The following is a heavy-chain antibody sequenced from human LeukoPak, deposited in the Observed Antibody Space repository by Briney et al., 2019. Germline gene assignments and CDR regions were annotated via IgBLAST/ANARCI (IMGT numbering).Heavy chain of an antibody. J-gene: IGHJ5*02. Sequence: ASVKVSCKASGYTFTSYDINWVRQATGQGLEWMGWMNPNSGNTGYAQKFQGRVTMTRNTSISTAYMELSSLRSEDTAVYYCARGGAVAGTLNWFDPWGQETLVTVSS. V-gene: IGHV1-8*01. D-gene: IGHD6-19*01. CDR2: MNPNSGNT. CDR3: ARGGAVAGTLNWFDP. CDR1: GYTFTSYD.